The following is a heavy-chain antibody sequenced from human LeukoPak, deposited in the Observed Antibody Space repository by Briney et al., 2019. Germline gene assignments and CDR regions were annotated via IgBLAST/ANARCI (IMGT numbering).Heavy chain of an antibody. V-gene: IGHV1-18*01. CDR2: ISAYNGNT. Sequence: ASVKVSCKASGYTFTSYGISWVRQAPGQGLEWMGWISAYNGNTNYAQKLQGRVTMTTDTSTSTAYMELRSLRSDDTAVYYCARDGEMATIRSNWFAPWGQGTLVTVSS. D-gene: IGHD5-24*01. CDR1: GYTFTSYG. CDR3: ARDGEMATIRSNWFAP. J-gene: IGHJ5*02.